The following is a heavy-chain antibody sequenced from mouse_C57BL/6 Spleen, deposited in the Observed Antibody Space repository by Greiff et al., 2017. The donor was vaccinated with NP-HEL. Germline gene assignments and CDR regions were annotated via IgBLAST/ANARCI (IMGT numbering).Heavy chain of an antibody. V-gene: IGHV5-4*01. CDR1: GFTFSSYA. Sequence: EVKLVESGGGLVKPGGSLKLSCAASGFTFSSYAMSWVRQTPEKRLEWVATISDGGSYTYYPDNVKGRFTISRDNAKNTLYRQMRHLKSEDTAMYYCAREGAYDYDSWGHGTTLTVSS. CDR3: AREGAYDYDS. D-gene: IGHD2-4*01. J-gene: IGHJ2*01. CDR2: ISDGGSYT.